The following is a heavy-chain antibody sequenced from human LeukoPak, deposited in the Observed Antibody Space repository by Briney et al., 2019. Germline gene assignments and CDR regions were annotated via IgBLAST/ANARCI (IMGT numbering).Heavy chain of an antibody. Sequence: SVKVSCKASGGTFSSYAISWVRQAPGQGLEWMGGIIPIFGTANYAQKFQGRVTITADKSTSTAYMELSSLRSEDTAVYYCARDREGFGESNFDYWGQGTLVTVSS. CDR2: IIPIFGTA. CDR3: ARDREGFGESNFDY. V-gene: IGHV1-69*06. J-gene: IGHJ4*02. CDR1: GGTFSSYA. D-gene: IGHD3-10*01.